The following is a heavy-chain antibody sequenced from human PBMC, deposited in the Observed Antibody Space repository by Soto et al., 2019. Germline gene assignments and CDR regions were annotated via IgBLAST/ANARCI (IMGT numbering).Heavy chain of an antibody. D-gene: IGHD3-3*01. CDR2: ISGSGGST. CDR3: ARSYYDFWSGYPY. CDR1: GFTFSSYA. J-gene: IGHJ4*02. V-gene: IGHV3-23*01. Sequence: GGSLRLSCAASGFTFSSYAMSWVRQAPGKGLEWVSAISGSGGSTYYADSVKGRFTISRDNSKNTLYLQMNSLRAEDTAVYYCARSYYDFWSGYPYWGQGTLVTVSS.